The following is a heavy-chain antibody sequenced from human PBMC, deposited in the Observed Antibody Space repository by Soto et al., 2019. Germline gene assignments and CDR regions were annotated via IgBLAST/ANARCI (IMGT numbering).Heavy chain of an antibody. CDR1: GFTFSSYS. CDR3: ARIYGGNNGCDY. J-gene: IGHJ4*02. Sequence: GGALRVSCAASGFTFSSYSMNWVRQAPGKGLEWVSSISSSSSYIYYADSVKGRFTISRDNAKNSLYLQMNSLRAEDTAVYYCARIYGGNNGCDYWGQGTLVTVSS. D-gene: IGHD4-17*01. V-gene: IGHV3-21*01. CDR2: ISSSSSYI.